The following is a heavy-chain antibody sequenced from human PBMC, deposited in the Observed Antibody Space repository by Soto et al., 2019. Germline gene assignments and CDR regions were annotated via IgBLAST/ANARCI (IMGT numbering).Heavy chain of an antibody. CDR1: GFTFSSYA. CDR2: ISYDGSNK. J-gene: IGHJ5*02. V-gene: IGHV3-30-3*01. CDR3: AQNDWFDP. Sequence: GGSLRLSCAASGFTFSSYAMHWVRQAPGKGLEWVAVISYDGSNKYYADSVKGRFTISRDNSKNTLYLQMNSLRAEDTAVYYCAQNDWFDPWGQGTLVTVSS.